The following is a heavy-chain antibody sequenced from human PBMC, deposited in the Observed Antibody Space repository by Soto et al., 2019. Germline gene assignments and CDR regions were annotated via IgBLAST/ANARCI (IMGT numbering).Heavy chain of an antibody. J-gene: IGHJ3*02. Sequence: PSETLSLTCAVYGGSFNNYFWSWIRQPPGKGLEWIGYIYYSGSTNYNPSLKSRVTMSVDTSKNQFSLKLSSVTAADTAVYYCARRIMVRGKDAFDIWGQGTMVTVSS. CDR3: ARRIMVRGKDAFDI. CDR1: GGSFNNYF. CDR2: IYYSGST. V-gene: IGHV4-59*01. D-gene: IGHD3-10*01.